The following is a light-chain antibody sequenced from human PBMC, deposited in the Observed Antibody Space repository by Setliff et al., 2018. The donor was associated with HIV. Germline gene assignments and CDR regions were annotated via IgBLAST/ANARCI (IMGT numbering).Light chain of an antibody. CDR3: CSYARGSTYV. Sequence: QSVLTQPASVSGSPGQSITTSCTGTSSDIGRYNYVSWYQQYPGKGPTLVIFDVSERPSGVSNRFSGSKSGNTASLIISGLQPDDEADYYCCSYARGSTYVFGSGTSHRP. V-gene: IGLV2-14*03. CDR1: SSDIGRYNY. CDR2: DVS. J-gene: IGLJ1*01.